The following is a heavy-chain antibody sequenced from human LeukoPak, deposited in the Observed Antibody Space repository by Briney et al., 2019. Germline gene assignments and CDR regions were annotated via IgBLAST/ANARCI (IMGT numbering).Heavy chain of an antibody. CDR2: IYYSGSA. CDR3: ARGAEYYDILTGYYGMDV. D-gene: IGHD3-9*01. J-gene: IGHJ6*02. V-gene: IGHV4-59*01. Sequence: PLESLSLTCTVSGCSISSYYRSWIRQPPGKGLEWIGYIYYSGSANYNPSLKSRITISVDTSKNQFSLKLSSVTAADTAVYYCARGAEYYDILTGYYGMDVWGQGTTVTVSS. CDR1: GCSISSYY.